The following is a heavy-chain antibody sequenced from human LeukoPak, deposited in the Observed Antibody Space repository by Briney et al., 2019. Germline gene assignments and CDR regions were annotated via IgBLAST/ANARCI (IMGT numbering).Heavy chain of an antibody. CDR2: IRSKVYGGTR. CDR1: GFTFGDYT. V-gene: IGHV3-49*03. Sequence: AGGSLRLSCTASGFTFGDYTMSWFRQAPGKGLEWVGFIRSKVYGGTREYAASVKGRFTISRDDSKSIAYLQMNSLKTEDTAVYYCTRDRRITMVRGFIPNEFDPWGQGTLVTVSS. J-gene: IGHJ5*02. CDR3: TRDRRITMVRGFIPNEFDP. D-gene: IGHD3-10*01.